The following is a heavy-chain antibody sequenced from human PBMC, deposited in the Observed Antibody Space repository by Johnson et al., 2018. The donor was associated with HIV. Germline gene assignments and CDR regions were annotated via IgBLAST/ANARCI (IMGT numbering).Heavy chain of an antibody. CDR3: ARASHLYDYVP. D-gene: IGHD3-16*01. CDR1: GFTFSNAW. V-gene: IGHV3-7*01. J-gene: IGHJ3*01. Sequence: VQLVESGGDFIKPGGSLRLSCAASGFTFSNAWMSWVRQAPGKGLEWVANIKQDGSEKYYVDSVKGRFTISRANAKNSVYLQMNSLRAEDTAVYYSARASHLYDYVPWGQGTMVTVSS. CDR2: IKQDGSEK.